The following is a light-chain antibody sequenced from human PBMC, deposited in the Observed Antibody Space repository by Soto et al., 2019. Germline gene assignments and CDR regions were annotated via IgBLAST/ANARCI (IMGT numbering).Light chain of an antibody. CDR3: SSYADSISVL. CDR1: SSDVGAYNY. Sequence: QSVLTQPPPASGSPGQSVTISCTGTSSDVGAYNYVSWYQQHPGKAPKLMIYEVTKRPSGVPDRFSGSKSGNTASLTVSGLQAEDEADYYCSSYADSISVLFGGGTKLTVL. J-gene: IGLJ3*02. CDR2: EVT. V-gene: IGLV2-8*01.